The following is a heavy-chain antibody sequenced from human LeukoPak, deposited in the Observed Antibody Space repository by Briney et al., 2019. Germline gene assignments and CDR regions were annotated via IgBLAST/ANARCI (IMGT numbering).Heavy chain of an antibody. Sequence: GGSLRLSCAASGFTFSNYAMSWVRQAPGKGLEWVSAISGSSGSTYYADSVKGRFTISRDNSKNTLYLQMNSLRAEDTAVYYCAKDGYGDYRNWFDPWGQGTLVTVSS. V-gene: IGHV3-23*01. CDR1: GFTFSNYA. CDR2: ISGSSGST. J-gene: IGHJ5*02. CDR3: AKDGYGDYRNWFDP. D-gene: IGHD4-17*01.